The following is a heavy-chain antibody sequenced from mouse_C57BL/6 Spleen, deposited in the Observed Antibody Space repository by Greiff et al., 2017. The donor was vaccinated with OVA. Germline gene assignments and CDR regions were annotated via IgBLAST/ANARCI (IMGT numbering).Heavy chain of an antibody. D-gene: IGHD2-4*01. Sequence: QVQLQQPGTELVKPGASVKLSCKASGYTFTSYWMHWVKQRPGQGLEWIGNINPSNGGTNYNEKFKSKATLTVDKSSSTAYMQLSSLTSEDSAVYYCARGTGYYDYDEGYYYAMDYWGQGTSVTVSS. CDR2: INPSNGGT. CDR3: ARGTGYYDYDEGYYYAMDY. J-gene: IGHJ4*01. CDR1: GYTFTSYW. V-gene: IGHV1-53*01.